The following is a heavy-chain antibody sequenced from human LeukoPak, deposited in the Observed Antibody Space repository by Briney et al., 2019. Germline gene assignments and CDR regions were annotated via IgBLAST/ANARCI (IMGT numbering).Heavy chain of an antibody. D-gene: IGHD2-2*01. CDR1: GGSIGSGGYS. CDR3: ARLGYCSSTSCSNNWFDP. Sequence: SETLSLTCAVSGGSIGSGGYSWSWIRQPPGKGLEWIGYIYHSGSTYYNPSLKSRVTISVDRSKNQFSLKLSSVTAADTAVYYCARLGYCSSTSCSNNWFDPWGQGTLVTVSS. J-gene: IGHJ5*02. V-gene: IGHV4-30-2*01. CDR2: IYHSGST.